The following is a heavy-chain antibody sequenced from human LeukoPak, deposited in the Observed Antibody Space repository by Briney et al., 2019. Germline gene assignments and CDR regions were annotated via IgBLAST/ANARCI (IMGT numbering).Heavy chain of an antibody. Sequence: GGSLRLSCAASGFTFSSYAMSWVRQAPGKGLEWVSAISGSGGSTYYADSVKGRFTISRDNSKNTLYLQMNSLRAEDTAVYYCARSFSSLSAFDYWGQGTLVTVSS. CDR3: ARSFSSLSAFDY. CDR1: GFTFSSYA. CDR2: ISGSGGST. V-gene: IGHV3-23*01. D-gene: IGHD6-6*01. J-gene: IGHJ4*02.